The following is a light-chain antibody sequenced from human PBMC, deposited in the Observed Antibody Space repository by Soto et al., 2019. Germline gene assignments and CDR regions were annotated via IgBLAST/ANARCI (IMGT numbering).Light chain of an antibody. Sequence: ASQTISSWLAWYQQKPGKAPKLLIYKASTLKSGVPSRFSGSGSGPDFTLTCSRLQPDDLAFYSSRLSANQLGEFGRGTKVDIK. CDR1: QTISSW. CDR2: KAS. J-gene: IGKJ3*01. CDR3: RLSANQLGE. V-gene: IGKV1-5*03.